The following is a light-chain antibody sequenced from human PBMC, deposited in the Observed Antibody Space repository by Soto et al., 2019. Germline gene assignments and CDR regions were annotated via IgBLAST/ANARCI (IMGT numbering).Light chain of an antibody. CDR2: KAS. Sequence: VTLSPSTLSVSQGERVTITCRASQSISSWLALYQQKPGKAPKLLIYKASSLESGVPSRFSGSGSGTEFTLTIISLQPDDFASYYRQQYYLYWTFGQGTKVDIK. CDR3: QQYYLYWT. V-gene: IGKV1-5*03. CDR1: QSISSW. J-gene: IGKJ1*01.